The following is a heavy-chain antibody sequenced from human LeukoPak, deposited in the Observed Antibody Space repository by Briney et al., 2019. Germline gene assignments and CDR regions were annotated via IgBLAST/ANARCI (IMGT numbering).Heavy chain of an antibody. CDR2: INPNSGGT. CDR3: ARLDEYYDSSGYYATNAFDI. V-gene: IGHV1-2*02. D-gene: IGHD3-22*01. J-gene: IGHJ3*02. CDR1: GYTFTGYY. Sequence: ASVKVSCKASGYTFTGYYMHWVRQAPGQGLEWMGWINPNSGGTNYAQKFQGRVTMTRDTSISTAYMELSRLRSDDTAVYYCARLDEYYDSSGYYATNAFDIWGQGTMVTVSS.